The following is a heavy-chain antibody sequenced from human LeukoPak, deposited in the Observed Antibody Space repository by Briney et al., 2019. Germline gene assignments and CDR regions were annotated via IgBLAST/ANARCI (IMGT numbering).Heavy chain of an antibody. J-gene: IGHJ6*04. Sequence: GESLTISCKVSGFTFTSYWIAWVRQMPGKGLEWMGNVYPGDSDTGYSPSFQGQVTMSADKSISTAYLQWSSLKASDTAMYYCARLRGPANTFYCYYYGVDVWGKGTTVTVSS. D-gene: IGHD2-2*01. CDR2: VYPGDSDT. V-gene: IGHV5-51*01. CDR1: GFTFTSYW. CDR3: ARLRGPANTFYCYYYGVDV.